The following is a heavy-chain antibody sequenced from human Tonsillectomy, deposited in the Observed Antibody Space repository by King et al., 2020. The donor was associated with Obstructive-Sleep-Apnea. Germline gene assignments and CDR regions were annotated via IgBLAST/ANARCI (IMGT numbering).Heavy chain of an antibody. D-gene: IGHD3-9*01. J-gene: IGHJ4*02. V-gene: IGHV3-7*03. CDR2: IKNDGSDK. CDR3: ATDPDWSPDSGVYGH. Sequence: VQLVESGGDLVQPGGSMRLSCAASGLDFSDYWMTWVRQAPGKGLEWVALIKNDGSDKYYVDSVKGRFTISKDNARNSLYLQMNSVRAEDSAVYYCATDPDWSPDSGVYGHWGQGTLVTVSS. CDR1: GLDFSDYW.